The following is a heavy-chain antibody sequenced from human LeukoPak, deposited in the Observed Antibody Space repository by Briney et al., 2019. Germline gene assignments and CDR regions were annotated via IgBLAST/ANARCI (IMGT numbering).Heavy chain of an antibody. CDR2: ITSSSNTI. CDR1: GFTFNSYS. CDR3: ARGSGYYYYYMDV. V-gene: IGHV3-48*01. Sequence: GGSLRLSCAASGFTFNSYSMNWVRQAPGKGLEWVSYITSSSNTIYYADSVKGRFTISGDNAKNSLYLQMNSLRAEDTAVYYCARGSGYYYYYMDVWGKGTSVTVSS. J-gene: IGHJ6*03. D-gene: IGHD3-10*01.